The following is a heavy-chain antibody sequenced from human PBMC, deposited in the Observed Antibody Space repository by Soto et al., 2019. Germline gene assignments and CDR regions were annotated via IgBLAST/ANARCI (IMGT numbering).Heavy chain of an antibody. V-gene: IGHV1-58*02. D-gene: IGHD2-21*01. CDR2: IVVVSGST. CDR3: SADHQHMAIGWPV. Sequence: SVKVSCKASGFDFGSFGIQLLRQTRGRGLEWIGWIVVVSGSTNYARRFQGRVAISRDMSSGTAYLDLYDLESDDTAVYFCSADHQHMAIGWPVGGQGTTVNVSS. J-gene: IGHJ6*02. CDR1: GFDFGSFG.